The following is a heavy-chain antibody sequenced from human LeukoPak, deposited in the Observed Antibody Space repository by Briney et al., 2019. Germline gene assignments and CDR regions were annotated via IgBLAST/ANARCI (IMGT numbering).Heavy chain of an antibody. J-gene: IGHJ6*03. CDR3: ARDEGDRITMVRGNYHYYMDV. Sequence: AGSLRLSCAASGFTFSSYWMSWVRQAPGKGLEWVANIKQDGSEKYYVDSVKGRFTISRDNAKNSLYLQMNSLRAEDTAVYYCARDEGDRITMVRGNYHYYMDVWGKGTTVTVSS. D-gene: IGHD3-10*01. CDR2: IKQDGSEK. V-gene: IGHV3-7*01. CDR1: GFTFSSYW.